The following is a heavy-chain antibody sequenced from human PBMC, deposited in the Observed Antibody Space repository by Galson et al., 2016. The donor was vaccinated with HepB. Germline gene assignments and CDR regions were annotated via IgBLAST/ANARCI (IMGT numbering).Heavy chain of an antibody. V-gene: IGHV1-2*06. J-gene: IGHJ4*02. D-gene: IGHD6-6*01. CDR2: VHPTSGGT. CDR1: GYTFTDYF. CDR3: ARGSIEARSHFDY. Sequence: SVKVSCKASGYTFTDYFIHWVRQAPGQGLEWMGRVHPTSGGTNYAQKFQGRVTMTRETSINTAYMEVTRLTSDDAAVYYCARGSIEARSHFDYWGQGTLVTVSS.